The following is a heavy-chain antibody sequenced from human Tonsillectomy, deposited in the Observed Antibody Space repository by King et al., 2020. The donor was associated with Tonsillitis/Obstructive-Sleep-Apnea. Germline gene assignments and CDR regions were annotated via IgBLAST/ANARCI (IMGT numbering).Heavy chain of an antibody. D-gene: IGHD5/OR15-5a*01. J-gene: IGHJ6*04. CDR3: VRHRRVSDYYYYSVDV. V-gene: IGHV4-39*01. Sequence: QLQLQESGPGLVKPSETLSLTCTVSGASISNTNYYWGWIRQPPGKGPEWIGTIYYSGSTYYNPSLESRLTISVDTSENQFSLQLSSVTAADTAIYYCVRHRRVSDYYYYSVDVWGKGTTVTVSS. CDR1: GASISNTNYY. CDR2: IYYSGST.